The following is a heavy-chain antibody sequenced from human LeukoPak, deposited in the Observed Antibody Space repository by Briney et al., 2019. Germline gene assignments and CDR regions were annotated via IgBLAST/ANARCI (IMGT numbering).Heavy chain of an antibody. D-gene: IGHD1-26*01. CDR1: GFTFDDYA. CDR3: AKEGLVGALDY. Sequence: GRSLRLSCAASGFTFDDYAMHWVRQAPGKGLEWVSGISWNSGSIGYADSVKGRFTISRDNAKNSLYLQMNSLRAEDPALYYCAKEGLVGALDYWGQGTLVTVSS. CDR2: ISWNSGSI. J-gene: IGHJ4*02. V-gene: IGHV3-9*01.